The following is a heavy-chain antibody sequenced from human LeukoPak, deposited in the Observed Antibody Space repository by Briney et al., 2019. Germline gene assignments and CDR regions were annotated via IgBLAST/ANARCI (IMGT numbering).Heavy chain of an antibody. CDR2: IYYSGST. Sequence: PSETLSLTCTVSGYSISSTYCWGWIRQPPGKGLEWIGSIYYSGSTYYNPSLKSRVTISVDTSKNQFSLKLSSVTAADTAVYYCARLDDSSGHYYRWFDPWGQGTLVTVSS. CDR3: ARLDDSSGHYYRWFDP. D-gene: IGHD3-22*01. V-gene: IGHV4-39*01. J-gene: IGHJ5*02. CDR1: GYSISSTYC.